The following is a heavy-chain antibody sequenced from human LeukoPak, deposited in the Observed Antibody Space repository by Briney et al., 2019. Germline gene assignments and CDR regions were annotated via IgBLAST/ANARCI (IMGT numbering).Heavy chain of an antibody. CDR1: GFTFGTYA. V-gene: IGHV3-30*04. D-gene: IGHD1-26*01. CDR3: ARGAILGGYNLIGH. Sequence: PGGSLRLSCAASGFTFGTYAMHWVRQAPGKGLEWVAVILSDGSIQNTADSVRGRFIISRDNSKNTLFLQMNRLRTEDTAVYYCARGAILGGYNLIGHWGQGTLVSVSS. CDR2: ILSDGSIQ. J-gene: IGHJ4*02.